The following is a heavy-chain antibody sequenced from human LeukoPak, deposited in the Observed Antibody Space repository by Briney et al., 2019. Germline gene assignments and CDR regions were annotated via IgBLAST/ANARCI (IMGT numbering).Heavy chain of an antibody. CDR1: GGSFSGYY. D-gene: IGHD3-10*01. Sequence: SETLSLTCAVYGGSFSGYYWSWIRQPPVKVLEWIGEINHSGSTNYNPSLKSRVTTSVDTSKNQFSLKLSSVTAADTAVYYCARGPSITMVRGGGGLDYWGQGTLVTVSS. CDR2: INHSGST. CDR3: ARGPSITMVRGGGGLDY. V-gene: IGHV4-34*01. J-gene: IGHJ4*02.